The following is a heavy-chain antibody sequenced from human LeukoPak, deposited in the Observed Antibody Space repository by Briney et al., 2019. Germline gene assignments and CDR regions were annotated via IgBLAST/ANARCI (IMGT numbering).Heavy chain of an antibody. CDR3: ARFLRGYGDYDYFDY. J-gene: IGHJ4*02. CDR2: IYPGDSDT. Sequence: GESLKISCKGSAYSFTSYWIGWVRQMPGKRLEWMGIIYPGDSDTRYSPSFQGQVTISADKSISTAYLQWSSLKASDTAMYYCARFLRGYGDYDYFDYWGQGTLVTVSS. CDR1: AYSFTSYW. V-gene: IGHV5-51*01. D-gene: IGHD4-17*01.